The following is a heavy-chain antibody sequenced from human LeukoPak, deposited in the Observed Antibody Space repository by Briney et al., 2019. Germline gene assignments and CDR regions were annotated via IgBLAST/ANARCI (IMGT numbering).Heavy chain of an antibody. V-gene: IGHV4-61*01. J-gene: IGHJ4*02. Sequence: PSETLSLTCTVSGGSVSSGIYFWSWIRQPPGKGLEWIGYTSFGGSTNYAHSLKSRVTISIDTSKNKFSLKLTSVTTADTAVYYCARTVPRRTTVAPAHLDYWGQGTQVTVSS. CDR3: ARTVPRRTTVAPAHLDY. CDR2: TSFGGST. D-gene: IGHD4-11*01. CDR1: GGSVSSGIYF.